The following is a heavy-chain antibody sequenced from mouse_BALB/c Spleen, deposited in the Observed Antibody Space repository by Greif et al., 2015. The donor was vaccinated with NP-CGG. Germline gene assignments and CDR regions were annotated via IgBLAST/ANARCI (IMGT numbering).Heavy chain of an antibody. CDR3: ARYGNYYFDY. J-gene: IGHJ2*01. V-gene: IGHV1-7*01. CDR2: INPSTGYT. D-gene: IGHD2-1*01. CDR1: GYTFTSYW. Sequence: VQGVESGAELAKPGASVKMSCKASGYTFTSYWMHWVKQRPGQGLEWIGYINPSTGYTEYNQKFKDKATLTADKYSXTAYMQLSSLTSEDSAVYYCARYGNYYFDYWGQGTTLTASS.